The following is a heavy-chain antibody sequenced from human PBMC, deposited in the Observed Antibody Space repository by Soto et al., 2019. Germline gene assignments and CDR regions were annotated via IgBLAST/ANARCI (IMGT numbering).Heavy chain of an antibody. CDR1: GGSISSGGYY. CDR3: ARGQLRYFDWLYPVDAFDI. J-gene: IGHJ3*02. V-gene: IGHV4-31*03. D-gene: IGHD3-9*01. Sequence: PSETLSLTCTVSGGSISSGGYYWSWIRQHPWKGLEWIGYIYYSGSTYYNPSLKSRVTISVDTSKNQFSLKLSSVTAADTAVYYCARGQLRYFDWLYPVDAFDIWGQGXMVTVS. CDR2: IYYSGST.